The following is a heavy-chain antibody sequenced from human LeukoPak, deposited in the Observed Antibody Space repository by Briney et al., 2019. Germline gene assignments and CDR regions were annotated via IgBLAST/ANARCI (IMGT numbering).Heavy chain of an antibody. CDR1: GFTFSSYS. CDR3: ARGDCSSTSCYDGYYYYGMDV. J-gene: IGHJ6*02. CDR2: ISSSSSYI. V-gene: IGHV3-21*01. Sequence: PGGSLRLSCAASGFTFSSYSMNWVRQAPGKGLEWGSSISSSSSYIYYADSVKGRFTISRDNAKNSLYLQMNSLRAEDTAVYYCARGDCSSTSCYDGYYYYGMDVWGQGTTVTVSS. D-gene: IGHD2-2*01.